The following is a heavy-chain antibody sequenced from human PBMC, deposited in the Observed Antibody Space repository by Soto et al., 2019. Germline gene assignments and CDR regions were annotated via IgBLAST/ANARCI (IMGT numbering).Heavy chain of an antibody. CDR1: GFSFSNYG. CDR3: SKDRRGGRAVLDS. V-gene: IGHV3-30*18. J-gene: IGHJ4*02. Sequence: LRLSCAAAGFSFSNYGMHWVRQAPGKGLEWVAVISYDGSSKYHADSVKGRFTISRDNSKNTLHLQMNSLRAEDTAVYYCSKDRRGGRAVLDSWGQGTPVTVSS. D-gene: IGHD2-8*01. CDR2: ISYDGSSK.